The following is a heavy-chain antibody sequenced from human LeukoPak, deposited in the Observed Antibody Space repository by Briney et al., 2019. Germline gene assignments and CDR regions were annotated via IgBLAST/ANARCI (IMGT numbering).Heavy chain of an antibody. J-gene: IGHJ5*02. V-gene: IGHV4-61*01. CDR3: VRHDPGWFDT. D-gene: IGHD3-16*01. Sequence: LSPTCTVAGGSVSGGSYYWSWIRQPPVEGLEWIGYIYYTGRTNYNPSLKSRVTISIATSKDQFSLKLSCAAAADTAVYYCVRHDPGWFDTWGQGTLVSVSS. CDR2: IYYTGRT. CDR1: GGSVSGGSYY.